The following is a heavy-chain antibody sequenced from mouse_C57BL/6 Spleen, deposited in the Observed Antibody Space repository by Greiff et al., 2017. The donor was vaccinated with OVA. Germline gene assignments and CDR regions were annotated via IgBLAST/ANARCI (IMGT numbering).Heavy chain of an antibody. V-gene: IGHV1-61*01. CDR3: ARGYDGYPNYFDY. D-gene: IGHD2-3*01. CDR2: INPSDSET. J-gene: IGHJ2*01. Sequence: QVQLQQPGAELVRPGSSVKLSCKASGYTFTSYWMDWVKQRPGQGLEWIGNINPSDSETHYNQKFKDKATLTVAKSSSTAYLQLSSLTSEDSAVYYCARGYDGYPNYFDYWGQGTTLTVSS. CDR1: GYTFTSYW.